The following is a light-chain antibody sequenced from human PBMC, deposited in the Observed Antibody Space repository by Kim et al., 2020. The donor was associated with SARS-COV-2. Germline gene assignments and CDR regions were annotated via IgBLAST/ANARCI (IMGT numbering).Light chain of an antibody. J-gene: IGLJ1*01. V-gene: IGLV2-23*02. CDR1: SSDVGSYNL. Sequence: QSVLTQPASVSGSPGHSITISCTGTSSDVGSYNLVSWYQQHPGKAPKLIIYEVTKRPSGVSNRFSGSKSGNTASLTISGLQAEDEADYYCCSYAGSSTVYVFGTGTKVTVL. CDR2: EVT. CDR3: CSYAGSSTVYV.